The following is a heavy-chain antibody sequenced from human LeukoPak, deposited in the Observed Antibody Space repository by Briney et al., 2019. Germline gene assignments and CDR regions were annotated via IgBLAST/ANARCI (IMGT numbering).Heavy chain of an antibody. V-gene: IGHV4-39*07. D-gene: IGHD1-26*01. J-gene: IGHJ4*02. CDR1: GGSINGSSYY. CDR2: IYYSGRH. Sequence: PSETLSLTCTVSGGSINGSSYYWGWIRQPPGKGLEWIGSIYYSGRHYYNPSLKSRLTISVDTSKNQFSLRLTSVTAADTAVYYCARDRGSGILGATNYWGQGTLVTVSS. CDR3: ARDRGSGILGATNY.